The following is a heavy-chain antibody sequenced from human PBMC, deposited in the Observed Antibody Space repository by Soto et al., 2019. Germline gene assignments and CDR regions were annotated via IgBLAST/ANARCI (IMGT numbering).Heavy chain of an antibody. J-gene: IGHJ4*02. Sequence: QITLKESGPTLMKPTQTLTLTCTFSGFSLSSSGVGVGWIRQSPGKVLEWLALIYWDDDKRYSPSLKSRLTITNDISANQVVLTMTNLDPVDTGTYFCAHSLGPIDSWGQGILVTVSS. CDR3: AHSLGPIDS. CDR2: IYWDDDK. CDR1: GFSLSSSGVG. V-gene: IGHV2-5*02. D-gene: IGHD7-27*01.